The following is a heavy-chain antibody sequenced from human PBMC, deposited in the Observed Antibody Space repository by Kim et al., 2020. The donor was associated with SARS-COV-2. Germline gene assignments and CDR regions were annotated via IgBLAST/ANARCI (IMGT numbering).Heavy chain of an antibody. Sequence: GGSLRFSCAASGFTFSSYSMHWVRQAPGKGLEWVSSISGSSSYIYYADSVKGRFTISRDNAKNSLYLQMNSLRAADTAVYYCARVDVITFGGVIVHDAFDIWGQETMVTVSS. CDR1: GFTFSSYS. V-gene: IGHV3-21*01. J-gene: IGHJ3*02. CDR3: ARVDVITFGGVIVHDAFDI. D-gene: IGHD3-16*02. CDR2: ISGSSSYI.